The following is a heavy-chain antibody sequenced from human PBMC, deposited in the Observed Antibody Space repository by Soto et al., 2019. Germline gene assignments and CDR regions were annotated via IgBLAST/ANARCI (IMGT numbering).Heavy chain of an antibody. CDR2: ISGSST. J-gene: IGHJ4*02. D-gene: IGHD3-3*01. CDR1: EFTFSNYP. V-gene: IGHV3-66*01. Sequence: GGSLRLSCAASEFTFSNYPMTWVRQTPGEGLDWVATISGSSTYYADSVKGRFTISRDNSKNTLYLQMNSLRAEDTAVYYCAREEPYYDFWSGTVGFDYWGQGTLVTVSS. CDR3: AREEPYYDFWSGTVGFDY.